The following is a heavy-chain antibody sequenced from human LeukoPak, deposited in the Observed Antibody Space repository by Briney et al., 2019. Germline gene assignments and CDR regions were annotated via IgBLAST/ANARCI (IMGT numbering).Heavy chain of an antibody. V-gene: IGHV3-23*01. Sequence: GGSLRLSCAASGFTFSSYAISWVRQAPGKGREWVSGISGSTGSTYYVDSVKGRFTISRDNSKNTLYLQMNSLRAEDTAVYYCAKQKGVSWYSEEDYWGQGTLVTVSP. CDR1: GFTFSSYA. D-gene: IGHD2-15*01. CDR2: ISGSTGST. J-gene: IGHJ4*02. CDR3: AKQKGVSWYSEEDY.